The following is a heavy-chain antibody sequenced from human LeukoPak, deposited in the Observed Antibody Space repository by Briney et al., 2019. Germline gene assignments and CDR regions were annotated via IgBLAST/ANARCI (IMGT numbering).Heavy chain of an antibody. Sequence: SETLSLTCTVSGGPMRSYYWTWIRQAPGKGLEWIGFISYSGYTSYSPSLKSRVAISVDTSKSQFSQRLNSMTAADTAIYYCARGRNDNGGMFFDSWAQGTLVTVSS. J-gene: IGHJ4*02. CDR3: ARGRNDNGGMFFDS. CDR2: ISYSGYT. V-gene: IGHV4-59*01. CDR1: GGPMRSYY. D-gene: IGHD4-23*01.